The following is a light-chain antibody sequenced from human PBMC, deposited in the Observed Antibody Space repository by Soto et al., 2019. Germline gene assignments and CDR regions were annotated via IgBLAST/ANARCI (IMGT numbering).Light chain of an antibody. J-gene: IGKJ1*01. Sequence: DIQMTQSRSTVSASVGDRVTITCRASQSISSWLAWYQQKPGKAPKLLIYKASSLESGVPSRFSGSGSGTEFTLTISSLQPDDFATYYCQQYNSYPWTFGQGTKVDIK. CDR3: QQYNSYPWT. V-gene: IGKV1-5*03. CDR1: QSISSW. CDR2: KAS.